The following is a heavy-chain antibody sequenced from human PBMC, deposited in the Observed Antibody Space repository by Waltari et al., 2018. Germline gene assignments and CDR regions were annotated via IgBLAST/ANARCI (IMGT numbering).Heavy chain of an antibody. CDR3: AREEGIAVSRWFDP. V-gene: IGHV4-59*01. D-gene: IGHD6-19*01. CDR1: GFTFSSYS. J-gene: IGHJ5*02. CDR2: IYYSGST. Sequence: VQLVESGGGLVKPGGSLRLSCAASGFTFSSYSMNWVRQAPGKGLEWIGYIYYSGSTNYNPSLKSRVTISVDTSKNQFSLKLSSVTAADTAVYYCAREEGIAVSRWFDPWGQGTLVTVSS.